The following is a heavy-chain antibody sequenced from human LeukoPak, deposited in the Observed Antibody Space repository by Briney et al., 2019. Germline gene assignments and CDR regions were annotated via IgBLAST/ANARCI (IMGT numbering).Heavy chain of an antibody. CDR3: ARDAGWELLQNWFDP. J-gene: IGHJ5*02. Sequence: GASVKVSCKASGYTFTGYYMHWVRQAPGQGLEWMGWINPNSGGTNYAQKFQGRVTMIRDTSISTAYMELSRLRSDDTAVYYCARDAGWELLQNWFDPWGQGTLVTVSS. CDR1: GYTFTGYY. V-gene: IGHV1-2*02. CDR2: INPNSGGT. D-gene: IGHD1-26*01.